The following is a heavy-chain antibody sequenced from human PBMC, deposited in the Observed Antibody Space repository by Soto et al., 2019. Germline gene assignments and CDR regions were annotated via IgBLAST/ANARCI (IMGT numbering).Heavy chain of an antibody. CDR1: VGSISSSNL. CDR3: ARVRQYCSGTSCYLDP. D-gene: IGHD2-2*01. CDR2: SHHSGTT. Sequence: SETLSLTCAFSVGSISSSNLWHWFRPPPGKGLEWIGESHHSGTTNYNPSLKSRVAISVDKSKNQFSLKLNSVTAADTAVYYCARVRQYCSGTSCYLDPWGQGTLVNVSS. V-gene: IGHV4-4*02. J-gene: IGHJ5*02.